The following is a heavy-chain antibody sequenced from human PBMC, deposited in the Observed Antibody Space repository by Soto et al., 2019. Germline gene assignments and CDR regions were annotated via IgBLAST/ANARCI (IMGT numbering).Heavy chain of an antibody. CDR3: VHNCGVDCHSVFFY. CDR1: GFTFSNYA. CDR2: ISGGGGSS. J-gene: IGHJ4*02. Sequence: EVQLLESGGGLVQPGGSLRLSCAASGFTFSNYAMSWVRQAPGKGLEWVSGISGGGGSSYYADSVKGRFTISRDNSKNTLYLQRNSLRAEDTAVYYCVHNCGVDCHSVFFYWGQGTLVIVSS. D-gene: IGHD2-21*02. V-gene: IGHV3-23*01.